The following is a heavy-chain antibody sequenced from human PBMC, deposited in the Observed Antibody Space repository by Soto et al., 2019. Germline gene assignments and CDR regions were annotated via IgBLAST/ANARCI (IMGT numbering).Heavy chain of an antibody. CDR2: INPNNGDT. CDR3: ARHSGYDYVFDY. Sequence: QVQLVQSGAEVKKPGASVKVSCKASGYIFTGYYIHWVRQAPGQGLEWMGWINPNNGDTNYAQKFQGRLTMTRDTSTSTAYMELSSLRFDDMAVYYCARHSGYDYVFDYWGQGTLVTVSS. V-gene: IGHV1-2*02. CDR1: GYIFTGYY. D-gene: IGHD5-12*01. J-gene: IGHJ4*02.